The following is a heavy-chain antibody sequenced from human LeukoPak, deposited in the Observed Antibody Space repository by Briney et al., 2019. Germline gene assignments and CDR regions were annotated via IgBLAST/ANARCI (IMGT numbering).Heavy chain of an antibody. Sequence: ASVKVSCKPSGYTFTGYYMHWVRQAPGQGLEWMGIINPSGGSTSYAQKFQGRVTMTRDTSTSTVYMELSSLRSEDTAVYYCATVTAAAGLYYFDYWGQGTLVTVSS. V-gene: IGHV1-46*01. CDR2: INPSGGST. D-gene: IGHD6-13*01. CDR3: ATVTAAAGLYYFDY. J-gene: IGHJ4*02. CDR1: GYTFTGYY.